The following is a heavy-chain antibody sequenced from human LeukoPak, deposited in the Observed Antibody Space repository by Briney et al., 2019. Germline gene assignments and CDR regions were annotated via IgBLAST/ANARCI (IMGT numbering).Heavy chain of an antibody. J-gene: IGHJ4*02. CDR2: IYYSGST. Sequence: SETLSLTCTVSGSSISSGYYWGWIRQPPGKGLEWIGSIYYSGSTYYNPSLRSRVTISVDTSKNQFSLKLSSVTAADTAVYYCARISLWFGELIPHYFDYWGQGTLVTVSS. V-gene: IGHV4-38-2*02. CDR3: ARISLWFGELIPHYFDY. CDR1: GSSISSGYY. D-gene: IGHD3-10*01.